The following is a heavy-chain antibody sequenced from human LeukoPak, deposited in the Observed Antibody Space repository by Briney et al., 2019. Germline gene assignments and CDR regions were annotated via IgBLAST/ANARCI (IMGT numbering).Heavy chain of an antibody. Sequence: GGSLRLSCAVSGIPLSNYGMSWVRQAPGKGLEWVAGISDSGGRTNYADSVKGRFTISRDNPKNTLYLQMNSLRAEDTAVYFCAKRGVVIRVFLVGFHKEAYYFDSWGQGALVTVSS. CDR1: GIPLSNYG. V-gene: IGHV3-23*01. J-gene: IGHJ4*02. D-gene: IGHD3-10*01. CDR2: ISDSGGRT. CDR3: AKRGVVIRVFLVGFHKEAYYFDS.